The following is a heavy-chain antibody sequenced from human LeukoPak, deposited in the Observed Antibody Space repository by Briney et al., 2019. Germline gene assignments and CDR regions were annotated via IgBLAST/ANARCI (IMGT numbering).Heavy chain of an antibody. D-gene: IGHD4-23*01. CDR1: GYTFTNYY. CDR2: INPSSSSA. V-gene: IGHV1-46*01. Sequence: ASVKVSCKASGYTFTNYYIRWVRQAPGQGLEWMGIINPSSSSASSTQKFQGRVTLTRETSTSTVYIERSSLRSEDTAACYSARRPYGGNSAVLNYWGQGTLVTVSS. J-gene: IGHJ4*02. CDR3: ARRPYGGNSAVLNY.